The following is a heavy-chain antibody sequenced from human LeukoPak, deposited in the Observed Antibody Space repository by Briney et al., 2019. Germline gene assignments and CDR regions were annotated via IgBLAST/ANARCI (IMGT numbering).Heavy chain of an antibody. CDR3: ARIHNLGILAHFDY. CDR2: ISSSSSYI. V-gene: IGHV3-21*01. Sequence: GGSLRLTCAASGFTFSSYSMNWVRQAPGKGLEWVSSISSSSSYIYYADSVKGRFTISRDNAKNSLYLQMNSLRAEDTAVYYCARIHNLGILAHFDYWGQGTLVTVSS. J-gene: IGHJ4*02. CDR1: GFTFSSYS. D-gene: IGHD1-1*01.